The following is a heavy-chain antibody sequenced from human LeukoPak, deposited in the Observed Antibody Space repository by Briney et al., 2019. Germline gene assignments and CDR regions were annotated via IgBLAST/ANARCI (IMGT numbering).Heavy chain of an antibody. CDR2: IQADGGNK. Sequence: GGSLRLSCAASGFTFRNSDMHWVRQAPGKGPEWVAFIQADGGNKYYADSVKGRFTISRDNSKNTLYLQMNSLRAEDTAVYYCARDSSLSAWGQGTLVTVSS. J-gene: IGHJ5*02. CDR3: ARDSSLSA. V-gene: IGHV3-30*02. CDR1: GFTFRNSD.